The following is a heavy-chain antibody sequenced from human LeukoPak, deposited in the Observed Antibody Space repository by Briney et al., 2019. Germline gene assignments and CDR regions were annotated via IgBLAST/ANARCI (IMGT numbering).Heavy chain of an antibody. Sequence: SETLSLTCTVSGGSISSGSYYWSWIRQPAGKGLEWIGRIYTSGSTNYNPSLKSRVTISVDTSKNQFSLKLSSVTAADTPVYYCARGPSLLWFGEPFDYWGQGTLVTVSS. D-gene: IGHD3-10*01. CDR1: GGSISSGSYY. CDR3: ARGPSLLWFGEPFDY. V-gene: IGHV4-61*02. J-gene: IGHJ4*02. CDR2: IYTSGST.